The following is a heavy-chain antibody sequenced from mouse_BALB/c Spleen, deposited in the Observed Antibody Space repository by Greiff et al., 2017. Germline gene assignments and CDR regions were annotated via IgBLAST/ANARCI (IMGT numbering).Heavy chain of an antibody. CDR3: ARWGTTVVAPFAY. Sequence: QVQLQQPGAELVKPGASVKLSCKASGYTFTSYWMHWVKQRPGQGLEWIGEINPSNGRTNYNEKFKSKATLTVDQSSSTAYMQLSSLTSEDSAVYSCARWGTTVVAPFAYWGQGTLVTVSA. J-gene: IGHJ3*01. D-gene: IGHD1-1*01. V-gene: IGHV1S81*02. CDR2: INPSNGRT. CDR1: GYTFTSYW.